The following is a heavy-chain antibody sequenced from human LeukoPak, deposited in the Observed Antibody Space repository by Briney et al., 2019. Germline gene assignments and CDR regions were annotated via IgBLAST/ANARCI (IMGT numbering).Heavy chain of an antibody. J-gene: IGHJ4*02. Sequence: GGSLRLSCAASGFTFDDYAMHWVRQAPGKGLEWVSGISWNSGSIGYADSVKGRFTISRDNAKNSLYLQMNSLRAEDTALYYCAKVLMDARGSWYGGADYWGQGTLVTVSS. V-gene: IGHV3-9*01. CDR2: ISWNSGSI. D-gene: IGHD6-13*01. CDR3: AKVLMDARGSWYGGADY. CDR1: GFTFDDYA.